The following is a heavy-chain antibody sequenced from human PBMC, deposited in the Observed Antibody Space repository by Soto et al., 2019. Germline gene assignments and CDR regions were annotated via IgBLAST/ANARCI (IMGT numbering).Heavy chain of an antibody. CDR1: GFTFSGSA. V-gene: IGHV3-73*01. D-gene: IGHD3-22*01. Sequence: GGSLRLSCAASGFTFSGSAMHWVRQASGKGLEWVGRIRSKANSYATAYAASVKGRFTISRDDSKNTAYLQMNSLKTEDTAVYYCTRARGDYYDSSPQFDPWGQGTLVTVSS. J-gene: IGHJ5*02. CDR3: TRARGDYYDSSPQFDP. CDR2: IRSKANSYAT.